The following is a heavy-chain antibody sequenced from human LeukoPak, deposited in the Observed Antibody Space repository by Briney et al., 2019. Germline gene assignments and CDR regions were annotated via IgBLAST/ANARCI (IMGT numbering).Heavy chain of an antibody. CDR1: GFTFSSYW. CDR3: ARDLYRIVVVPHYFDY. J-gene: IGHJ4*02. V-gene: IGHV3-7*01. D-gene: IGHD3-22*01. Sequence: GGSLRLSCAASGFTFSSYWMSWVRQAPGKGLEWVTNIKQDGGEIYYVDSVKGRFSISRDDAKNSLYLQMNNLRAEDTAVYYCARDLYRIVVVPHYFDYWGQGTLVTVSS. CDR2: IKQDGGEI.